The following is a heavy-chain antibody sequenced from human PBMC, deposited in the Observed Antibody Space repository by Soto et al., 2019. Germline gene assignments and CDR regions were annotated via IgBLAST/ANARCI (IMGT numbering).Heavy chain of an antibody. CDR2: ISAYNGNT. D-gene: IGHD1-26*01. J-gene: IGHJ6*02. Sequence: ASVKVSCKASGYTFTSYGISWVRQAPGQGLEWMGWISAYNGNTNYAQKLQGRVTMTTDTSTSTAYMELRSLRSDDTAVYYCARRSGELLYYYYGMDVWGQGTTVTVS. V-gene: IGHV1-18*01. CDR1: GYTFTSYG. CDR3: ARRSGELLYYYYGMDV.